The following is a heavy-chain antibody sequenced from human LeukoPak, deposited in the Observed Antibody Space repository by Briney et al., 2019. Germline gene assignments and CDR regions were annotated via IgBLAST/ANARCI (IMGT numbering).Heavy chain of an antibody. J-gene: IGHJ4*02. CDR1: GYTFTSYG. V-gene: IGHV1-46*01. CDR2: INPSGGST. Sequence: ASVKVSCKASGYTFTSYGISWVRQAPGQGLEWMGIINPSGGSTSYAQKFQGRVTMTRDTSTSTVYMELSSLRSEDTAVYYCAREGSYSWTFDYWGQGTLVTVSS. D-gene: IGHD1-1*01. CDR3: AREGSYSWTFDY.